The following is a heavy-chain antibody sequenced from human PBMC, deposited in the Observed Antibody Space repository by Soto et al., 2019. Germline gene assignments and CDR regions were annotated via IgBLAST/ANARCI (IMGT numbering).Heavy chain of an antibody. CDR1: GGSISSDS. Sequence: SETLSLTCTVSGGSISSDSWTWIRQPPGKGLEWIGLINHSGSTNYSPSLKSRVTISVDTSKNQFSLKVRSLTAADTAVYYCARRYDYGATGWFDSWGQGTRVTVSS. CDR3: ARRYDYGATGWFDS. CDR2: INHSGST. D-gene: IGHD3-10*01. J-gene: IGHJ5*01. V-gene: IGHV4-59*12.